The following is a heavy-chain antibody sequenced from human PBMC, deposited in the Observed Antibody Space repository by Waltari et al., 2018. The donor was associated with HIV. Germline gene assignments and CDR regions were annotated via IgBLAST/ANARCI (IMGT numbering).Heavy chain of an antibody. V-gene: IGHV3-21*02. CDR2: ISDSGTLK. D-gene: IGHD3-9*01. J-gene: IGHJ6*02. Sequence: GQLLESGGGMGKPGGALRLACASPGVRFTEIQMNWIRQPPGRWLEWVSSISDSGTLKFYADSVKGRFTVSRDNAKNQLFLQITRLRVEDSGVYYCARDIPDYDWSPTYVWGQGTTVTVS. CDR3: ARDIPDYDWSPTYV. CDR1: GVRFTEIQ.